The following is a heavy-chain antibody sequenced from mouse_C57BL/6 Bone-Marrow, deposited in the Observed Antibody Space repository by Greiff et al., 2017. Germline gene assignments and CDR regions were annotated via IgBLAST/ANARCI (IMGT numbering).Heavy chain of an antibody. CDR1: GYTFTSYW. CDR3: ARGGEGIYNGYYVAFAY. J-gene: IGHJ3*01. V-gene: IGHV1-55*01. CDR2: IYPCSGST. D-gene: IGHD2-3*01. Sequence: QVQLQQPGAELVKPGASVKMSCKASGYTFTSYWITWVKQRPGQGLEWIGDIYPCSGSTNYNEKFKSKATLTVDTSSSTAYMQLSSLTSEDSAVYDGARGGEGIYNGYYVAFAYWGQGTLVTVSA.